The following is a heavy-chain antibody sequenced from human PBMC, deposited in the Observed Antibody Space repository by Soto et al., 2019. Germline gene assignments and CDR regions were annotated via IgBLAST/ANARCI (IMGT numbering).Heavy chain of an antibody. J-gene: IGHJ4*02. Sequence: QITLNESGPTVVRPTETLTLTCRFSGFSLTTSGVGVGWIRQPPGKAPEWLSLIYWDNDKRYSASLKSRLTIPKDTSKNQVVLTVSDLDPTDTATYYCAHRVLRTVFGLVTTTAIYFDFWGQGTPVAVSS. CDR3: AHRVLRTVFGLVTTTAIYFDF. V-gene: IGHV2-5*02. CDR1: GFSLTTSGVG. CDR2: IYWDNDK. D-gene: IGHD3-3*01.